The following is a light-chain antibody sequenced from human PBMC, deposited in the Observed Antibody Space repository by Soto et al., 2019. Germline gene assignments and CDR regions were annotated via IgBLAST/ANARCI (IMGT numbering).Light chain of an antibody. CDR1: QSVGSRY. CDR2: DTS. CDR3: QYQGT. Sequence: IVLTQSPGTLSLSPGERATLSCRASQSVGSRYLAWYQQKPGQAPMLLIYDTSERASDIPDRFSGSGSGTDFTSTISRLVPEYFAVYYCQYQGTFGGGTKVEIK. J-gene: IGKJ4*01. V-gene: IGKV3-20*01.